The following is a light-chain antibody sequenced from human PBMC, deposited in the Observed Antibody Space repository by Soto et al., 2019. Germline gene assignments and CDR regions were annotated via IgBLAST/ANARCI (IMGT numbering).Light chain of an antibody. CDR1: SSDVGAYNF. CDR2: DVS. J-gene: IGLJ1*01. CDR3: SSYTSSRYV. Sequence: QSALSQPASVSGSPGQSITISCTGTSSDVGAYNFVSWYQQHPGRAPKLMIDDVSNRPSGVSNRFSGSKSGNTASLTISGLQAEDEADYHCSSYTSSRYVFGTGTNLTVL. V-gene: IGLV2-14*01.